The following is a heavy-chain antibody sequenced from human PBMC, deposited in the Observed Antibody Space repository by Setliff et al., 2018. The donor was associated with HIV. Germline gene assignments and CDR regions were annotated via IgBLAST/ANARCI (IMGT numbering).Heavy chain of an antibody. CDR2: IKGDGSGT. CDR3: AREGVYCPGGPCYVLAFDI. CDR1: GFTFSNYW. D-gene: IGHD2-8*02. V-gene: IGHV3-74*01. Sequence: GGSLRLSCAASGFTFSNYWMHWVRQVPGKGLVWVARIKGDGSGTRYADSVKGRFTISRDNAKKTLDLQMNSLRAEDTAVYYCAREGVYCPGGPCYVLAFDIWGQGTKVTVSS. J-gene: IGHJ3*02.